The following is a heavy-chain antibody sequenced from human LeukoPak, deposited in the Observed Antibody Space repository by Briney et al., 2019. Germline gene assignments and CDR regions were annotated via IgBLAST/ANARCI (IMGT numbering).Heavy chain of an antibody. Sequence: ASETLSLTCTVSGGSISSSSYYWGWIRQPPGKGLEWIGSIYYSGSTYYNPSLKSRVTISVDTSKNQFSLKLSSVTAADAAVYYCARHITMTTNYYYGMDVWGQGTTVTVSS. J-gene: IGHJ6*02. CDR1: GGSISSSSYY. CDR3: ARHITMTTNYYYGMDV. D-gene: IGHD3-22*01. V-gene: IGHV4-39*01. CDR2: IYYSGST.